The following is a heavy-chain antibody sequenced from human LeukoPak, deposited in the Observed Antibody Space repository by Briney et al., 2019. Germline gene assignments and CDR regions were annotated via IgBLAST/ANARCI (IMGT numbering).Heavy chain of an antibody. Sequence: ASVKVSCKASGYTFTSCGISWVRQAPGQGLEWMGWISAYNGNTNYAQKLQGRVTMTTDTSTSTAYMELRSLRSDDTAVYYCARDGILWFGTNYYYYMDVWGKGTAVTISS. CDR2: ISAYNGNT. J-gene: IGHJ6*03. V-gene: IGHV1-18*01. CDR3: ARDGILWFGTNYYYYMDV. D-gene: IGHD3-10*01. CDR1: GYTFTSCG.